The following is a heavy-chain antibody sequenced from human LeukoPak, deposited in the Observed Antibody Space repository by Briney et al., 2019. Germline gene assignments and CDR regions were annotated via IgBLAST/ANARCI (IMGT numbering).Heavy chain of an antibody. Sequence: RGSLRLSCAASGFTFSSYEMNWVRQAPGKGLEWVSYISSSGSTIYYADSVKGRFTISGDNAKNSLYLQMNSLRAEDTAVYYCASSMGFFGVVINHYFDYWGQGTLVTVSS. CDR2: ISSSGSTI. CDR3: ASSMGFFGVVINHYFDY. J-gene: IGHJ4*02. D-gene: IGHD3-3*01. CDR1: GFTFSSYE. V-gene: IGHV3-48*03.